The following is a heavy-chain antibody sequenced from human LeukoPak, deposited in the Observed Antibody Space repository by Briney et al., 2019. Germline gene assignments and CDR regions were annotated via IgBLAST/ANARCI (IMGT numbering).Heavy chain of an antibody. J-gene: IGHJ6*03. CDR1: GASISSGSYY. CDR3: ARDRDGYNYQYYYYYMDV. CDR2: VYTSGST. V-gene: IGHV4-61*02. Sequence: PSETLSLTCTVSGASISSGSYYWSWIRQPAGKGLEWIGRVYTSGSTDYHPSLKSRVTISVDTSKNQFSLKLSSVTAADTAVYYCARDRDGYNYQYYYYYMDVWGKGTTVTISS. D-gene: IGHD5-24*01.